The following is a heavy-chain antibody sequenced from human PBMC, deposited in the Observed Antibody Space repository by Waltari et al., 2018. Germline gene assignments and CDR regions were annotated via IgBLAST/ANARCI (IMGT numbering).Heavy chain of an antibody. Sequence: QVQLVQSGAEVKKPGASVKVSCKASGYTFTGYYMHWVRQAPGQGLEWMGRINPNSGGTNYAQKFQGRVTMTRDTSISTAYMELSRLRSDDTAVYYCARDHAAGMIVAVNWFDPWGQGTLVTVSS. D-gene: IGHD3-22*01. V-gene: IGHV1-2*06. CDR2: INPNSGGT. J-gene: IGHJ5*02. CDR3: ARDHAAGMIVAVNWFDP. CDR1: GYTFTGYY.